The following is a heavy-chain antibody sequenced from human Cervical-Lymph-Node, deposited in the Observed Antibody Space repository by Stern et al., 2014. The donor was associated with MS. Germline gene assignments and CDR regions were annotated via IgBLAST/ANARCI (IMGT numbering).Heavy chain of an antibody. D-gene: IGHD6-6*01. V-gene: IGHV4-39*01. CDR3: ARDLSSVMDV. CDR2: VTHSGHT. J-gene: IGHJ6*02. Sequence: QVQLQESGPGLVKPSETLSVTCSVSGGSVRNSNYYWAWIRQPPGKGLEWIGSVTHSGHTFNSPSLQSRVTLSVETSQNRVSLRLLSVTAADTAVYFCARDLSSVMDVWGQGTTVTVSS. CDR1: GGSVRNSNYY.